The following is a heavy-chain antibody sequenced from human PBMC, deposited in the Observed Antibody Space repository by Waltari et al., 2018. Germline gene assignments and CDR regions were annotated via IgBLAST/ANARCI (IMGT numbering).Heavy chain of an antibody. V-gene: IGHV1-69*01. CDR1: GATFRSYA. D-gene: IGHD2-2*01. Sequence: QVQLVQSGAEVKKPGSSVKVSCKASGATFRSYAITWVRQAPGQGLEWMGGIIPIFGTANYAQKFQGRVTITADESTSTAYMELSSLRSEDTAVYYCASGVVPAAMYNWFDPWGQGTLVTVSS. J-gene: IGHJ5*02. CDR2: IIPIFGTA. CDR3: ASGVVPAAMYNWFDP.